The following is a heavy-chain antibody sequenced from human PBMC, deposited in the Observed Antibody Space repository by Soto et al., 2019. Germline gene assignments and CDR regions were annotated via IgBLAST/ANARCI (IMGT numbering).Heavy chain of an antibody. J-gene: IGHJ5*02. CDR1: GGSFSGYC. Sequence: SETLSLTCAVYGGSFSGYCWSWIRQPPGKGLEWIGEINHSGSTNYNPSLKSRVTISVDTSKNQFSLKLSSVTAADTAVYYCARGLVVVPAAIFWFDPWGQGTLVTVSS. CDR2: INHSGST. D-gene: IGHD2-2*01. V-gene: IGHV4-34*01. CDR3: ARGLVVVPAAIFWFDP.